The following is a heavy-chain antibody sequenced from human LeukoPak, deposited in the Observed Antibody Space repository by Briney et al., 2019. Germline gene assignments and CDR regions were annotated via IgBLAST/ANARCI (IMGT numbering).Heavy chain of an antibody. CDR2: ISAYNGNT. CDR3: AREKALSFDY. D-gene: IGHD3-10*01. CDR1: GGPFSSYA. Sequence: ASVKVSCKASGGPFSSYAISWVRQAPGQGLEWMGWISAYNGNTNYAQKLQGRVTMTTDTSTSTAYMELRSLRSDDTAVYYCAREKALSFDYWGQGTLVTVSS. V-gene: IGHV1-18*01. J-gene: IGHJ4*02.